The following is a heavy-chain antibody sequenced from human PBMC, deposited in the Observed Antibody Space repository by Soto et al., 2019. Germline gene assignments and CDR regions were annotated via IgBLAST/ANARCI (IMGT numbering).Heavy chain of an antibody. CDR3: ARQDYAWGSPRWFDY. V-gene: IGHV4-59*08. CDR2: IYYSGST. Sequence: PSETLSLTCTVSGGSISSYYWSWIRQPPGKGLEWIGYIYYSGSTNYNPSLKSRVTISVDTSKNQFSLKLSSVTAADTAVCYCARQDYAWGSPRWFDYWGQGTLVTVSS. CDR1: GGSISSYY. D-gene: IGHD3-16*01. J-gene: IGHJ4*02.